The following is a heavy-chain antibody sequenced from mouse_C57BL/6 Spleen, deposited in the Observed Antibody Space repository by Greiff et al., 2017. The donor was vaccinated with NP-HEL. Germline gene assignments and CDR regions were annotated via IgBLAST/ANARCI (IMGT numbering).Heavy chain of an antibody. Sequence: QVQLKESGAELARPGASVKLSCKASGYTFTSYGISWVKQRTGQGLEWIGEIYPRSGNTYYNEKFKGKATLTADKSSSTAYMELRSLTSEDSAVYFWAPDYGRELTYAMDYWGQGTSVTVSS. D-gene: IGHD1-1*01. CDR3: APDYGRELTYAMDY. V-gene: IGHV1-81*01. CDR2: IYPRSGNT. CDR1: GYTFTSYG. J-gene: IGHJ4*01.